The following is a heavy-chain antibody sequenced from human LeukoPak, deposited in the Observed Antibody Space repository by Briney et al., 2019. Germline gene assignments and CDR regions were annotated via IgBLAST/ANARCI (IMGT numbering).Heavy chain of an antibody. V-gene: IGHV4-61*01. Sequence: SETLSLTCTVSGGSISSGSYYWSWIRQPPGKGLEWIGYIYYSGSTNYNPSLKSRVTISVDTSKNQFSLKLSSVTAADTAVYYCARKRGIAAPFDPWGQGTLVTVSS. CDR3: ARKRGIAAPFDP. CDR2: IYYSGST. D-gene: IGHD6-6*01. CDR1: GGSISSGSYY. J-gene: IGHJ5*02.